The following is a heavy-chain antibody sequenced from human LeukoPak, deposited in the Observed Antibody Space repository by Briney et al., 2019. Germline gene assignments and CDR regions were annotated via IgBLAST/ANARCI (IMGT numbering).Heavy chain of an antibody. CDR1: GYTFSRHG. CDR3: AKDIHPGLDSGASCCFDY. Sequence: ASVKVSCKTSGYTFSRHGITWVRQAPGQGFEWMGWVSGYNGNTNHAQSVQGRVTMTTDTSTNTAYMELRSLRSDDTAVYYCAKDIHPGLDSGASCCFDYWGQGTPVTVSS. CDR2: VSGYNGNT. D-gene: IGHD3-22*01. V-gene: IGHV1-18*01. J-gene: IGHJ4*02.